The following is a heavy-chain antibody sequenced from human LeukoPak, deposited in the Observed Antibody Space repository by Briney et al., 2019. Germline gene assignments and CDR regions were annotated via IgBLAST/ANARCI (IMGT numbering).Heavy chain of an antibody. Sequence: GGSLRLSCAASGFTFSSYSMNWVRQAPGKGLEWVSYISSSSSTIYYADSVKGRFTISRDNAKNSLYLQMNSLRAEDTAVYYCAGSIAAAYFDYWGQGTLVTVSS. CDR3: AGSIAAAYFDY. V-gene: IGHV3-48*01. J-gene: IGHJ4*02. D-gene: IGHD6-13*01. CDR1: GFTFSSYS. CDR2: ISSSSSTI.